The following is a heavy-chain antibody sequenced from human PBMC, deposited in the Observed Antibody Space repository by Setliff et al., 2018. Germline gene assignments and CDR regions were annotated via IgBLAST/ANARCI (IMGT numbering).Heavy chain of an antibody. CDR3: ARQQGYDSGHTGPHYYHYYRDV. Sequence: PGGSLRLSCTASGLSYTNDWVSWVRQAPGKGLEWLASINPHGREKYYADSVKGRFTISRDNAKNTLFLQMDSLSVDDTAVYYCARQQGYDSGHTGPHYYHYYRDVWGKGTTVTVSS. CDR2: INPHGREK. V-gene: IGHV3-7*01. D-gene: IGHD6-25*01. J-gene: IGHJ6*03. CDR1: GLSYTNDW.